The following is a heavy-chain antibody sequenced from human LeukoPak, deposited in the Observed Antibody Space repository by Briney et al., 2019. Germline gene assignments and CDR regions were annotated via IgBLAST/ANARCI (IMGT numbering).Heavy chain of an antibody. D-gene: IGHD4-11*01. Sequence: ASVKVSCKASGYPFTSYEINWVRQATGQGLEWMGWVNPNNYKTGYEAKFQGRVAMTINMSTSTVYMELSGLRSEDTAVYYCAADHDYSLSYDSYGPLDAWGQGTLVTVSS. CDR1: GYPFTSYE. V-gene: IGHV1-8*01. J-gene: IGHJ5*02. CDR3: AADHDYSLSYDSYGPLDA. CDR2: VNPNNYKT.